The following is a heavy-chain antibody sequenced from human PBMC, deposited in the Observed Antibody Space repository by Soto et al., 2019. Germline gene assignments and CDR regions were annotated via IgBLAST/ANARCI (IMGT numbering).Heavy chain of an antibody. CDR2: IYYSGST. J-gene: IGHJ6*03. CDR3: ARVFPYYDFWSGYYTGDYYYYMDV. Sequence: SETLSLTCTVSGGSISSSSYYWGWIRQPPGKGLEWIGSIYYSGSTYYNPSLKSRVTISVDTSKNQFSLKLSSVTAADTAVYYCARVFPYYDFWSGYYTGDYYYYMDVWGKGTTVTVSS. D-gene: IGHD3-3*01. CDR1: GGSISSSSYY. V-gene: IGHV4-39*01.